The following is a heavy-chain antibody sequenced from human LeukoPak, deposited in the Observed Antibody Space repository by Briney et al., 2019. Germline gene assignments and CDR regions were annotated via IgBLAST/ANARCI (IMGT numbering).Heavy chain of an antibody. D-gene: IGHD6-19*01. Sequence: PSETLSLTCTVSGGSISRSTYYWGWIRQPPGKGLEWIGDFYDSGSMYYNPSLKSRVAISVDTSKNQFSLKLSSVTAADTAVYFCARTPYSSGWPYWFDPWGQGTRVTVSS. CDR3: ARTPYSSGWPYWFDP. CDR1: GGSISRSTYY. CDR2: FYDSGSM. V-gene: IGHV4-39*01. J-gene: IGHJ5*02.